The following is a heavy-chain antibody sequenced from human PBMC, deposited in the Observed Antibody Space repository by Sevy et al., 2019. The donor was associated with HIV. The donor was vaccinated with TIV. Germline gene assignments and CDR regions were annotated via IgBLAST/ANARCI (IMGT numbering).Heavy chain of an antibody. D-gene: IGHD3-22*01. CDR3: ARAGDYDSSGYYYGSGFDI. Sequence: GGSLRLSCAASGFTFSSYAMHWVRQAPGKGLEWMAVISYDGSNKYYADSVKGRFTISRDNSKNTLYLQMNSLRAEDTAVYYCARAGDYDSSGYYYGSGFDIWGQGTMVTVSS. V-gene: IGHV3-30-3*01. CDR2: ISYDGSNK. J-gene: IGHJ3*02. CDR1: GFTFSSYA.